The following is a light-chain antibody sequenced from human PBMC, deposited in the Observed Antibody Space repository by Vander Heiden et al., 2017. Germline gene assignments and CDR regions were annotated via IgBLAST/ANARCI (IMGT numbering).Light chain of an antibody. J-gene: IGKJ2*01. CDR2: AAS. CDR3: QQRYTTPGT. Sequence: IQMTHSPSSLPASVGDRVTITCRASQSIGTYLNWYQHKPGKAPRLLIYAASNLQFGVPSRFSGSGSGKDFILSISSLQPDDFGSYYCQQRYTTPGTFGPGTNLEIK. CDR1: QSIGTY. V-gene: IGKV1-39*01.